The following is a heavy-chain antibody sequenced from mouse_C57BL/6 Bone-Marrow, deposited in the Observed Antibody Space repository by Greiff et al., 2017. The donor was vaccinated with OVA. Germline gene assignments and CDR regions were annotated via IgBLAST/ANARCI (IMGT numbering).Heavy chain of an antibody. CDR3: AIRDYYGSINFDN. CDR2: IHPSDSDT. J-gene: IGHJ2*01. Sequence: VQLQQPGAELVKPGASVQVSCQASGYTFTSYWLHWVKPRPGQGLEWIGMIHPSDSDTNYNQKFKGKATLTVDNSSSTAYMQLSSLTSEDSAVYYCAIRDYYGSINFDNWGQGTTLTVSS. V-gene: IGHV1-74*01. CDR1: GYTFTSYW. D-gene: IGHD1-1*01.